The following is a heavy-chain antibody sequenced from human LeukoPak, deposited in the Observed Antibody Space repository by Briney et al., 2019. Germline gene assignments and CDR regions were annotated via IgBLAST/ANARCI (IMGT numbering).Heavy chain of an antibody. CDR3: ARDLGINTGWYGFDS. CDR2: IHASEIT. D-gene: IGHD6-19*01. Sequence: SETLSLTCNVSGGSINVDYNTDYWSWIRQTAGKGLEWIGRIHASEITSYNPSFRGRVTVSLDKSMNQVSLHLASVTAADTAVYYCARDLGINTGWYGFDSWGLGILVTVSS. J-gene: IGHJ4*02. CDR1: GGSINVDYNTDY. V-gene: IGHV4-4*07.